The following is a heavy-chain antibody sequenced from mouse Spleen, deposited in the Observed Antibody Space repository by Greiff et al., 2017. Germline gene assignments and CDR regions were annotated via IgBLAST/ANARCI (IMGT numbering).Heavy chain of an antibody. CDR2: ISSGGGNT. CDR1: GFTFSSYA. Sequence: EVKLMESGGGLVKLGGSLKLSCAASGFTFSSYAMSWVRQTPEKRLEWVATISSGGGNTYYQDSVKGRFTISRDNAKNTLYLQMSSLKSEDTAMYYCARHEGRYWYFDVWGAGTTVTVSS. CDR3: ARHEGRYWYFDV. V-gene: IGHV5-9*04. J-gene: IGHJ1*01.